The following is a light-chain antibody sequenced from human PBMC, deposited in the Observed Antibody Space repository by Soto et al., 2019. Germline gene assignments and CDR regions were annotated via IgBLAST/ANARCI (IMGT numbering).Light chain of an antibody. CDR1: ERLSSVY. CDR2: DAS. J-gene: IGKJ5*01. CDR3: QQRSSWPIT. Sequence: EIVLTQSPGTLSLSPGERATLSCRASERLSSVYLAWYQQRPGQPPRLLIYDASRRATGIPARFSGSGSGADFTLTISSLEPEDFAVYYCQQRSSWPITFGQGTRLEIK. V-gene: IGKV3-11*01.